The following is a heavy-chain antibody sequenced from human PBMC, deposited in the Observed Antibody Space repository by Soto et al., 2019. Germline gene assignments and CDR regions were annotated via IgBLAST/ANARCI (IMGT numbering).Heavy chain of an antibody. CDR3: ARALGLRGPVDY. CDR1: GFTFSSYA. J-gene: IGHJ4*02. Sequence: PGGSLRLSCAASGFTFSSYAMHWVRQAPGKGLEWVAVISYDGSNKYYADSVKGRFTISRDNSKNTLYLQMNSLRAEDTAVYYCARALGLRGPVDYWGQGTLVTVSS. CDR2: ISYDGSNK. D-gene: IGHD4-17*01. V-gene: IGHV3-30-3*01.